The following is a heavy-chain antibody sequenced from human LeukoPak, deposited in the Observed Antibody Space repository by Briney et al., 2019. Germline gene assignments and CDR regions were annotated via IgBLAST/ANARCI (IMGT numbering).Heavy chain of an antibody. CDR2: IYPGDSDT. CDR1: GYTFTSYW. Sequence: GESLKISCKGSGYTFTSYWIGWVRQMPGKVLEWMGIIYPGDSDTRYSPSFQGQVTISADKSISTAYLQWSSLKASDTAMYYCARHKGIGYNSGSYSTFDYWGQGTLVTVSS. D-gene: IGHD3-10*01. V-gene: IGHV5-51*01. J-gene: IGHJ4*02. CDR3: ARHKGIGYNSGSYSTFDY.